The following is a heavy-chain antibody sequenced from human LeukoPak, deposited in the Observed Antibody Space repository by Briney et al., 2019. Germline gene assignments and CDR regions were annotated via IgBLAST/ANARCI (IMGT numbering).Heavy chain of an antibody. Sequence: GGSLRLSCAASGFTLRSYEMNWVRQAPGKGLEWVSYVSSSGGGMLYADSVKGRFTISRDNAKNSLSLQMSSLRVEDTAVYYCARRLEYSGSKGVFDYWGQGTLVTVSS. D-gene: IGHD1-26*01. CDR1: GFTLRSYE. V-gene: IGHV3-48*03. J-gene: IGHJ4*02. CDR3: ARRLEYSGSKGVFDY. CDR2: VSSSGGGM.